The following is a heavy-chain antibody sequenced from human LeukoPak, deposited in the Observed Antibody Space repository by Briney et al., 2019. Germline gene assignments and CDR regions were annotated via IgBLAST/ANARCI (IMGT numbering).Heavy chain of an antibody. CDR3: AREGYSYGFGYYYYYMDV. CDR1: GFTFSSYA. V-gene: IGHV3-30*04. CDR2: ISYDGSNK. D-gene: IGHD5-18*01. Sequence: GGSLRLSCAASGFTFSSYAMHWVRQAPGKGLEWVAVISYDGSNKYYADSVKGRFTISRDNSKNTLYLQMNSLRAEDTAVYYCAREGYSYGFGYYYYYMDVWGKGTTVTVSS. J-gene: IGHJ6*03.